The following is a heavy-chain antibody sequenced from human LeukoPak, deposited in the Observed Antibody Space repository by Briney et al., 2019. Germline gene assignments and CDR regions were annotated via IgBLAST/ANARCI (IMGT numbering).Heavy chain of an antibody. D-gene: IGHD3-22*01. CDR2: IYHSGST. CDR3: ARTDYYDSSGYAFDI. CDR1: GGSISSGGYS. J-gene: IGHJ3*02. Sequence: SETLSLACAVSGGSISSGGYSWSWIRQPPGKGLEWIGYIYHSGSTYYNPSLKSRVTISVDRSKNQFSLKLSSVTAADTAVYYCARTDYYDSSGYAFDIWGQGTMVTVSS. V-gene: IGHV4-30-2*01.